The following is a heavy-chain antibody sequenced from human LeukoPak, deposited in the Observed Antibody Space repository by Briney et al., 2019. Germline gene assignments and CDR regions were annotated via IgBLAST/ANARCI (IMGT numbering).Heavy chain of an antibody. J-gene: IGHJ4*02. V-gene: IGHV4-39*02. D-gene: IGHD3-22*01. Sequence: SETLSLTCTVSGGSISSSSDYWGWIRQPPGKGLEWIGSAYYRGSTYYNPSLKSRVTVSVDTSKNQLSLKLSSVSAADTAVYYCAREKTYSDGSGNYYGGVFDYWGQGTLVTVSS. CDR2: AYYRGST. CDR1: GGSISSSSDY. CDR3: AREKTYSDGSGNYYGGVFDY.